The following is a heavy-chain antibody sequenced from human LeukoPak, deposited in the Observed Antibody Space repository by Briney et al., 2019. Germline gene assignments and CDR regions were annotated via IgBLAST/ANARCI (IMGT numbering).Heavy chain of an antibody. Sequence: PGGSLRLSCAASGFTFSSYSMNWVRQAPGKGLEWVSYISSSSSTIYYADSVKGRFTISRDNAKNSLYLQMNSLRDEDTAVYYCARPLFSGSYGSHDYWGQGTLVTASS. D-gene: IGHD1-26*01. CDR1: GFTFSSYS. CDR3: ARPLFSGSYGSHDY. J-gene: IGHJ4*02. CDR2: ISSSSSTI. V-gene: IGHV3-48*02.